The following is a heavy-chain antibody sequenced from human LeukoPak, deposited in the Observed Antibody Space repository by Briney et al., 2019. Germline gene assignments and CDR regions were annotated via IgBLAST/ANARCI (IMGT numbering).Heavy chain of an antibody. J-gene: IGHJ6*02. D-gene: IGHD2-2*01. CDR2: ISYTGNT. CDR3: ARDYCSSTTCYDSYYYGMDV. CDR1: GGSISSGGYS. Sequence: SETLSLTCAVSGGSISSGGYSWSWIRQPPGKGLEWIGYISYTGNTNYNPSLKSRVTISVDTSKNQFSLKLSSVTAADTAVYYCARDYCSSTTCYDSYYYGMDVWGQGTTVTVSS. V-gene: IGHV4-61*08.